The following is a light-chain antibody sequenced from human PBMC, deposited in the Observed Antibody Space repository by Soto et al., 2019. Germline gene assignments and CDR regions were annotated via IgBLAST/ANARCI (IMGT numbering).Light chain of an antibody. Sequence: QSVLTQPPSASGTPGQTIAISCSGGSSNIGSHTVNWYQQLPGTAPRLLIYSNTQRPSGVPDRFSGSKSGTSASLAISGLQSEYEGDYYCAAWEDGLNGVVFGGGTKVTVL. J-gene: IGLJ2*01. CDR2: SNT. V-gene: IGLV1-44*01. CDR1: SSNIGSHT. CDR3: AAWEDGLNGVV.